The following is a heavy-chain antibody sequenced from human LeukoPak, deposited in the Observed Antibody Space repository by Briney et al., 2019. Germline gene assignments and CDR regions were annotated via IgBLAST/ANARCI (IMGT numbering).Heavy chain of an antibody. Sequence: GGSLRLSCAASGFTFSSNWMHWVRQGPGKGPVWVSRINPDGSRTDYAESVKGRFTISRDNAKNTLSLEMNSLGDEDTAVYYCSRDFNGRNDFWGQGTLVTVSS. CDR2: INPDGSRT. CDR3: SRDFNGRNDF. D-gene: IGHD1-14*01. CDR1: GFTFSSNW. V-gene: IGHV3-74*01. J-gene: IGHJ4*02.